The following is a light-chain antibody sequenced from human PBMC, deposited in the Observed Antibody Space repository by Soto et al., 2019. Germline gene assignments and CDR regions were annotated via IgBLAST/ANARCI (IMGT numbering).Light chain of an antibody. Sequence: EIVLTQSPATLSVSPGERATLSCRASQSVGDILAWYQQKPGQGPRLLIYGASSRATGIPARFSGSGSGTELTLTISSLQSEDFAVYYCHQYDNWPLTFGGGTKVEIK. CDR2: GAS. CDR1: QSVGDI. CDR3: HQYDNWPLT. V-gene: IGKV3-15*01. J-gene: IGKJ4*01.